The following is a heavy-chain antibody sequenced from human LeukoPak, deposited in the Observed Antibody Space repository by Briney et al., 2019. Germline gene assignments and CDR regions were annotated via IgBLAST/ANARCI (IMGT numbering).Heavy chain of an antibody. J-gene: IGHJ4*02. V-gene: IGHV4-59*08. Sequence: SETLSLTCTVSGGSISSYYWSWIRQPPGKGLEWIGYIYYSGSTNYNPSLKSRVTISVDTSKNQFSLKLSSVTAADTAVYYCARRGSNGWDYFDYWGQGTLVTVSS. CDR1: GGSISSYY. CDR2: IYYSGST. CDR3: ARRGSNGWDYFDY. D-gene: IGHD6-19*01.